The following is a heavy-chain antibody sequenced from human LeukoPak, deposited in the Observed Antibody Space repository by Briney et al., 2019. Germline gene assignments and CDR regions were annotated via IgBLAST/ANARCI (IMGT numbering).Heavy chain of an antibody. CDR1: GYTFTSYG. CDR3: ARYLMGGGSGSYYHHLDY. V-gene: IGHV1-18*04. J-gene: IGHJ4*02. Sequence: EASVKVSCKASGYTFTSYGISWVRQAPGQGLEWMGWISAYNGHTNYAQKLQGRVTRTTDTSTSTAYMELRSLRSDDTAVYYCARYLMGGGSGSYYHHLDYWGQGTLVTVSS. D-gene: IGHD3-10*01. CDR2: ISAYNGHT.